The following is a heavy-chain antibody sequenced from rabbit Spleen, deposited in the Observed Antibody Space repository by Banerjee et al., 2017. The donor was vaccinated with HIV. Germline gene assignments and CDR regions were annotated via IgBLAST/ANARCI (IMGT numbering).Heavy chain of an antibody. CDR1: GFSFSSTDY. Sequence: QSLEESGGDLVKPGASLTLTCTASGFSFSSTDYMCWVRQAPGRGLEWIACIAAGSGRFTYYANWAKGRFTISKTSSTTVTLQMTSLTAADTATYFCARGIGGYANFGTTAFNLWGPGTLVTVS. V-gene: IGHV1S40*01. CDR2: IAAGSGRFT. D-gene: IGHD6-1*01. J-gene: IGHJ4*01. CDR3: ARGIGGYANFGTTAFNL.